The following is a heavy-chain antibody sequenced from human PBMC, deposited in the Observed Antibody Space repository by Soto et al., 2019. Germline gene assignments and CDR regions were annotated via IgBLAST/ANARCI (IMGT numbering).Heavy chain of an antibody. Sequence: QVQLVQSGAEVKKPGASVKVSCKASGYTFSSYDINWVRQATGQGLEWMGWMNPKSGHTGSAQKFQGRVTMTRDTSISTVYMELSSLRSEDTAIYYCARTDGDLDVWGQGTTVTVSS. CDR2: MNPKSGHT. CDR3: ARTDGDLDV. V-gene: IGHV1-8*01. D-gene: IGHD4-17*01. J-gene: IGHJ6*02. CDR1: GYTFSSYD.